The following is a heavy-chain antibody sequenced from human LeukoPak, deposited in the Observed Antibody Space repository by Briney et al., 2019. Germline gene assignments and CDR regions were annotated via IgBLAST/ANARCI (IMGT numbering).Heavy chain of an antibody. D-gene: IGHD3-22*01. Sequence: PGGSLRLSCAASGFTFSSYAMSWVRQAPGKGLEWVSDISGSGGSTYYADSVKGRFTISRDNSKNTLYLQMNSLRAEDTAVYYCAKGDHYDSSGSVDYWGQGTLVTVSS. CDR2: ISGSGGST. CDR3: AKGDHYDSSGSVDY. V-gene: IGHV3-23*01. CDR1: GFTFSSYA. J-gene: IGHJ4*02.